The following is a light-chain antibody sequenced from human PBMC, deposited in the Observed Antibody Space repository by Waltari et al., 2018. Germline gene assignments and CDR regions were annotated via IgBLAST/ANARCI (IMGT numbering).Light chain of an antibody. CDR1: QSVSSNY. J-gene: IGKJ4*01. CDR3: QQYASSPLT. V-gene: IGKV3-20*01. CDR2: GAS. Sequence: EIVLMQSPGSLSLSPGARATLSCRASQSVSSNYLDWYQQKPGQGPRLLIYGASTRATGIPDRFSGSGSGTDFTLTITRLEPEECAVYYCQQYASSPLTFGGGTKVEIK.